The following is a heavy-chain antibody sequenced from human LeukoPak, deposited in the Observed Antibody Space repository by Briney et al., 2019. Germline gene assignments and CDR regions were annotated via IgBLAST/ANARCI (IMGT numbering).Heavy chain of an antibody. D-gene: IGHD6-19*01. J-gene: IGHJ4*02. CDR2: INPNSGGT. Sequence: WASVKVSCKASGYTLTGYYMHWVRQAPGQGLEWMGWINPNSGGTNYAQKFQGRVTMTRDTSISTAYMELSRLRSDDTAVYYCARDSLAVAGADFDYWGQGTLVTVSS. V-gene: IGHV1-2*02. CDR1: GYTLTGYY. CDR3: ARDSLAVAGADFDY.